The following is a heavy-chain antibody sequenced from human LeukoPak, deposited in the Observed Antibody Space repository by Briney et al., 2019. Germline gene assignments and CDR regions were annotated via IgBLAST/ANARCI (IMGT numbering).Heavy chain of an antibody. Sequence: ASVKVSCKASGYTFTSYDINWVRQATGQGLEWMGWISTYNGNTNYAQKLQGRVTMTTDTSTSTAYMELRSLRSDDTAVYYCARVDEDGLDYWGQGTLVTVSS. J-gene: IGHJ4*02. CDR2: ISTYNGNT. V-gene: IGHV1-18*01. CDR3: ARVDEDGLDY. CDR1: GYTFTSYD.